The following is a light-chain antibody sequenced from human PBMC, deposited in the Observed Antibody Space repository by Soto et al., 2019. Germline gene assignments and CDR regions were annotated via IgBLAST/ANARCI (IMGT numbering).Light chain of an antibody. Sequence: AILLTQTPAALSASVGGGCTSTCRASQGIDSSFAWYQQKPGKAPKLLIYAASSLQSGVPSRFSGSGSGTDFTLTISSLQPEDFATYYCQQFDDYPITFGQGTLLE. V-gene: IGKV1D-13*01. CDR3: QQFDDYPIT. CDR2: AAS. J-gene: IGKJ5*01. CDR1: QGIDSS.